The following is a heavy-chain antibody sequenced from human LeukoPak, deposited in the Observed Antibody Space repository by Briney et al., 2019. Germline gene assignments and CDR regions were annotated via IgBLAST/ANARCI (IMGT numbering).Heavy chain of an antibody. CDR3: ARTVVRAAKSFDDNWFDP. CDR1: GYTFTGYY. D-gene: IGHD2-2*01. V-gene: IGHV1-2*02. CDR2: INPNSGGT. J-gene: IGHJ5*02. Sequence: ASVKVSCKASGYTFTGYYMHWVRQAPGQGLEWMGWINPNSGGTNYAQKFQGRVTMTRDTSISTAYMELSRLRSDDTAVYYCARTVVRAAKSFDDNWFDPWGQGTLVTVSS.